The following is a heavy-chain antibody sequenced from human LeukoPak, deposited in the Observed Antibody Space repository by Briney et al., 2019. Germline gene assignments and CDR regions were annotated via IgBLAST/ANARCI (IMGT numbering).Heavy chain of an antibody. J-gene: IGHJ4*02. V-gene: IGHV3-66*01. CDR1: GFTVSSDY. CDR3: AREDRWMGGFDY. Sequence: GGCLRLSCAASGFTVSSDYMTWFRQAPGKGLEWGSIIYSADTTYYADSVRGRFTISRDNSKNTLYLQMNSLRAEDSAVYYCAREDRWMGGFDYWGQGTLVTVSS. D-gene: IGHD2-15*01. CDR2: IYSADTT.